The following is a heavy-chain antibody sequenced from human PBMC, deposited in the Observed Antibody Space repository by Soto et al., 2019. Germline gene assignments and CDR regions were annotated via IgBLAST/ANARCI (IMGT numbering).Heavy chain of an antibody. Sequence: EVQLLESGGGLVQPGGSLRLSCAASGLTISNYPMSWVRQAPGKGLEWVSGISGIGDRTYYAGSVKGRFTISKDFSENSLSLDLDRLRVEDTAVYFCVKDVGGNTSTHPYWGQGTLVTVSS. J-gene: IGHJ4*02. CDR2: ISGIGDRT. V-gene: IGHV3-23*01. CDR3: VKDVGGNTSTHPY. D-gene: IGHD2-15*01. CDR1: GLTISNYP.